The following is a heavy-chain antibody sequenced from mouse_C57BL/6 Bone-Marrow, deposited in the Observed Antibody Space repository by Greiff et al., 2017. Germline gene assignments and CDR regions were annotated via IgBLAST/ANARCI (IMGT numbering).Heavy chain of an antibody. D-gene: IGHD1-1*01. Sequence: QVQLQQSGPELVKPGASVKISCKASGYAFSSSWMNWVKQRPGKGLEWIGRIYPGDGDTNYNGKFKGKATLTADKSSSTAYMQLSSLTSEDSAVYFCARSRLRPYFDYWGQSTTLSVSS. CDR1: GYAFSSSW. CDR3: ARSRLRPYFDY. V-gene: IGHV1-82*01. CDR2: IYPGDGDT. J-gene: IGHJ2*01.